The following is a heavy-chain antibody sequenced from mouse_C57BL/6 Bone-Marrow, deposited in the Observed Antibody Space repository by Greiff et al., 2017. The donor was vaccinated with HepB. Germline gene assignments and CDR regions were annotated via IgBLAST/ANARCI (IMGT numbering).Heavy chain of an antibody. D-gene: IGHD2-4*01. CDR1: GFTFSSYA. V-gene: IGHV5-4*01. Sequence: EVKLMESGGGLVKPGGSLKLSCAASGFTFSSYAMSWVRQTPEKRLEWVATISDGGSYTYYPDNVKGRFIISRDNAKNNLYLQMSHLKSEDTAMYYCARDTPIYYDYDPFAYWGQGTLVTVSA. CDR3: ARDTPIYYDYDPFAY. J-gene: IGHJ3*01. CDR2: ISDGGSYT.